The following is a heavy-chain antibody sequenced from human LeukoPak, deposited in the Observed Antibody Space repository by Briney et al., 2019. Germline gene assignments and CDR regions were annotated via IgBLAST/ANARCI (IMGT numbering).Heavy chain of an antibody. D-gene: IGHD1-26*01. J-gene: IGHJ4*02. CDR1: GFTFSSYS. Sequence: GGSLRLSCAASGFTFSSYSMNWVRQAPGKGLEWVSSISSSSSYIYYADSVKGRFTISRDNAKNTLYLQMNSLRTDDTAVYYCAKSDSGSYPGGFASWGQGTLVTVSS. CDR3: AKSDSGSYPGGFAS. CDR2: ISSSSSYI. V-gene: IGHV3-21*01.